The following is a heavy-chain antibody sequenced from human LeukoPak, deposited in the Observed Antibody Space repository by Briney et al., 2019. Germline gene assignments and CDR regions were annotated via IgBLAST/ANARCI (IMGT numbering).Heavy chain of an antibody. CDR1: GFTFSSYS. CDR3: ARDEPGWGFDY. V-gene: IGHV3-21*01. D-gene: IGHD1-14*01. Sequence: GGSLRLSCAASGFTFSSYSMNWVRQAPGKGLEWVSSISSSSSYIYYADSVKGRFIISRDNAKNSLYLQMNSLRAEDTAVYYCARDEPGWGFDYWGQGTLVTVSS. J-gene: IGHJ4*02. CDR2: ISSSSSYI.